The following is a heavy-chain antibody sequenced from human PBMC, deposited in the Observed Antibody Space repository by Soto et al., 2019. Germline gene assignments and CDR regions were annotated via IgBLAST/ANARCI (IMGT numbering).Heavy chain of an antibody. CDR3: ARDDFSGGSCYFLDRTPGIAFDI. D-gene: IGHD2-15*01. CDR1: GGTFSSYT. CDR2: IIPILGIA. V-gene: IGHV1-69*04. J-gene: IGHJ3*02. Sequence: PAASVKVSCKASGGTFSSYTISWVRQAPGQGLEWMGRIIPILGIANYAQKFRGRVTITADKSTCTAYMELSSLRSEDTVVYYCARDDFSGGSCYFLDRTPGIAFDIWGQGTMVTVSS.